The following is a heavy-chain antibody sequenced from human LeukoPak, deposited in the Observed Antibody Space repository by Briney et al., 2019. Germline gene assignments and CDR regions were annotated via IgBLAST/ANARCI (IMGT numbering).Heavy chain of an antibody. CDR2: TYYSGST. J-gene: IGHJ4*02. CDR3: ASGNWGSPPDY. D-gene: IGHD7-27*01. V-gene: IGHV4-39*07. CDR1: GGSISSSSYY. Sequence: SETLSLTCTVSGGSISSSSYYWGWIRQPPGKGLEWIGSTYYSGSTYYNPSLKSRVTISVDTSKNQFSLKLSSVTAADTAVYYCASGNWGSPPDYWGQGTLVTVSS.